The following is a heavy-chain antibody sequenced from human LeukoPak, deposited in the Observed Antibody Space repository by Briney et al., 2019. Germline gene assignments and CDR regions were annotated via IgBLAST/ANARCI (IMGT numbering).Heavy chain of an antibody. CDR1: GFTFMNYW. D-gene: IGHD6-19*01. J-gene: IGHJ4*02. Sequence: GGSLRLSCAASGFTFMNYWMSWVRQAPGKGLEWVAKIKQDGGEKYYVDSVKGRFTISRDSAKNSLYLQMNSLRVEDTAVYYCARVDDTGWYDYWGQGTLVTVSS. V-gene: IGHV3-7*01. CDR3: ARVDDTGWYDY. CDR2: IKQDGGEK.